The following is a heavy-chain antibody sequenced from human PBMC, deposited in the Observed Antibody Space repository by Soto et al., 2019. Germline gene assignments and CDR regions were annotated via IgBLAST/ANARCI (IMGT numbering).Heavy chain of an antibody. J-gene: IGHJ6*01. CDR2: INPNSGGT. V-gene: IGHV1-2*04. D-gene: IGHD3-3*01. CDR1: GYTFTGYY. CDR3: ARAGSDYDFWSGYTEYYYGMDV. Sequence: ASVKVSCKASGYTFTGYYMHWVRQAPGQGLEWMGWINPNSGGTNYAQKFQGWVTMTRDTSISTAYMELSRLRSDDTAVYYCARAGSDYDFWSGYTEYYYGMDVWGQGNTVTVSS.